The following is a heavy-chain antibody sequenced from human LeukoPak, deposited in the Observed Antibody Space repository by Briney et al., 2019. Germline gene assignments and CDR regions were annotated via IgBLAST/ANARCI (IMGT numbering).Heavy chain of an antibody. CDR1: GGSFSGYY. D-gene: IGHD6-19*01. Sequence: PETLSLTCAVYGGSFSGYYWSWIRQPPGKGLEWIGEINHSGSTNYNPSLKSRVTISVDTSKKQFSLKLSSVTAADTAVYYCARVLEGSSGQHWYFDLWGRGTLVTVSS. CDR2: INHSGST. J-gene: IGHJ2*01. CDR3: ARVLEGSSGQHWYFDL. V-gene: IGHV4-34*01.